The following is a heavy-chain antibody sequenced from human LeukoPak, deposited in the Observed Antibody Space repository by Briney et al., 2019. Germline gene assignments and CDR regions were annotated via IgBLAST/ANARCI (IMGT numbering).Heavy chain of an antibody. CDR3: AKHLPNLGLDY. CDR1: GFTFSNYG. J-gene: IGHJ4*02. Sequence: PGGSLRLSCAASGFTFSNYGMSWVRQAPGKGLECVSSINTDGANTYHEDSVKGRFSISRDNSKNTLFLQMNSLRVEDTAVYYCAKHLPNLGLDYWGQGTLVTVSS. CDR2: INTDGANT. V-gene: IGHV3-23*01.